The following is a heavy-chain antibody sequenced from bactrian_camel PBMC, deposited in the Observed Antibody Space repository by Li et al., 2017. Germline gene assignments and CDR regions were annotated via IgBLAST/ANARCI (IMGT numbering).Heavy chain of an antibody. J-gene: IGHJ4*01. V-gene: IGHV3S31*01. D-gene: IGHD3*01. Sequence: DVQLVESGGGSVQAGGSLRLSCATSGLTNSRHCMGWFRQGPGKERVGVASIYMRVNSTYYAGSVKGRFTISRDDAKNTLYLQVNSLKPEDTAMYYCAAAWYDCASGSQESDYVYWGQGTQVTVS. CDR2: IYMRVNST. CDR3: AAAWYDCASGSQESDYVY. CDR1: GLTNSRHC.